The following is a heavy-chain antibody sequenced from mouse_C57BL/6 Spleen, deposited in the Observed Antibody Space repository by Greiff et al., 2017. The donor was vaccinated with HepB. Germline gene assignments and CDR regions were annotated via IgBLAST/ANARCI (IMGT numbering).Heavy chain of an antibody. Sequence: QVQLQQPGAELVKPGASVKLSCKASGYTFTSYWMHWVKQRPGRGLEWIGRIDPNSGGTKYNEKFKSKATLTVDKPSSTAYMQLSSLTSEDSAVYYCARGMIRYDYDDVYFDYWGQGTTLTVSS. CDR3: ARGMIRYDYDDVYFDY. D-gene: IGHD2-4*01. J-gene: IGHJ2*01. CDR2: IDPNSGGT. CDR1: GYTFTSYW. V-gene: IGHV1-72*01.